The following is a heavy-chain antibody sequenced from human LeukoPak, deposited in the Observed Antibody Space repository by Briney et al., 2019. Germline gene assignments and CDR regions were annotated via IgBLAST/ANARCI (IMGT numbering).Heavy chain of an antibody. D-gene: IGHD6-6*01. J-gene: IGHJ4*02. CDR2: IRPDGSDK. Sequence: VANIRPDGSDKYYVDSVKGRFTISRDNAKSSLSLQMNSLRVEDTAVYYCVRSGSSSVIFDLWGQGTLVTVSS. V-gene: IGHV3-7*04. CDR3: VRSGSSSVIFDL.